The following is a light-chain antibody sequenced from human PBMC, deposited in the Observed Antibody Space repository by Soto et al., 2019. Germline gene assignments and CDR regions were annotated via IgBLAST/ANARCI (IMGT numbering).Light chain of an antibody. CDR3: SSYAGSKTP. V-gene: IGLV2-8*01. CDR2: EVS. Sequence: QSALTQPPSASGSPGQSVTISCTGTSSDVGGYDYVSWYQQHPGKAPKLMIYEVSNRPSGVPDRFSGSKSGNTASLTVSGLQAEDEADYYCSSYAGSKTPFGGGTKVTVL. CDR1: SSDVGGYDY. J-gene: IGLJ2*01.